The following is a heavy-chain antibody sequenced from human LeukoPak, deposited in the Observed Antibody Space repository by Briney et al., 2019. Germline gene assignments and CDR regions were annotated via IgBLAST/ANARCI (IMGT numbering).Heavy chain of an antibody. CDR3: ARDERGDSNYLYYYYMDV. J-gene: IGHJ6*03. D-gene: IGHD4-11*01. CDR1: GGTFSSYA. V-gene: IGHV1-69*05. CDR2: IIPIFGTA. Sequence: ASVKVSCKASGGTFSSYAISWVRHAPGQGLEWMGGIIPIFGTANYAQKFQGRVAITTDESTSTAYMELSSLRSEDTAVYYCARDERGDSNYLYYYYMDVWGKGTTVTVSS.